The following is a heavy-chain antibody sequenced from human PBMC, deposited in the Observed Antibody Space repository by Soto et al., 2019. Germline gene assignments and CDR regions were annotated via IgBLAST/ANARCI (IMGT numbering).Heavy chain of an antibody. CDR2: MSPNSANT. V-gene: IGHV1-8*01. CDR1: GYSFTTYD. Sequence: QEELVQSGAEVKKPGASVKVSCKASGYSFTTYDINWMRQAAGQGLEWLGWMSPNSANTGYAQKFQGRVTLTRDTSTSTAYMELSSLTYEDTAVYYCARNVWETGDFDYWGHGTLVTVSS. CDR3: ARNVWETGDFDY. D-gene: IGHD2-8*01. J-gene: IGHJ4*01.